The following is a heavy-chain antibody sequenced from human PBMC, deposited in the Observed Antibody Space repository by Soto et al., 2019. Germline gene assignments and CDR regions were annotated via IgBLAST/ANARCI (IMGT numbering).Heavy chain of an antibody. J-gene: IGHJ6*02. Sequence: PGGSLRLSCAASGFTFGSYAMTWVRQAPGKGLEWVALIGFNDGNTYYAASVKGRFTISRDNAKDTLYLQMNSLRAEDTAVYYCAKESEPLAVSASRVYGMDVWGQGTSVTVSS. CDR2: IGFNDGNT. CDR3: AKESEPLAVSASRVYGMDV. D-gene: IGHD6-19*01. CDR1: GFTFGSYA. V-gene: IGHV3-23*01.